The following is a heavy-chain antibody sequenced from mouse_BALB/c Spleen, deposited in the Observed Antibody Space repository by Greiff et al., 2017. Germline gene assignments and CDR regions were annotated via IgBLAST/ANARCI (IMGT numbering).Heavy chain of an antibody. V-gene: IGHV1S126*01. D-gene: IGHD2-4*01. Sequence: VQRVESGPQLVRPGASVKISCKASGYSFTSYWMHWVKQRPGQGLEWIGMIDPSDSETRLNQKFKDKATLTVDKSSSTAYMQLSSPTSEDSAVYYCARRDDYDAPWFAYWGQGTLVTVSA. J-gene: IGHJ3*01. CDR2: IDPSDSET. CDR1: GYSFTSYW. CDR3: ARRDDYDAPWFAY.